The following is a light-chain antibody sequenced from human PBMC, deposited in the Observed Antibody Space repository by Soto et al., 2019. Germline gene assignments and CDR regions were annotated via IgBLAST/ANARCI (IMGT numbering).Light chain of an antibody. CDR3: QQYGSSF. CDR2: GAS. Sequence: EIVLTQSPGTLSLSPGERATLSCRASQSVSSSYLAWYQQKPGQAPRLLIYGASSRATGIPDRFSGSGSGTDFTLTISRLEPEDFAVYYFQQYGSSFFGGGTKVEIK. J-gene: IGKJ4*01. CDR1: QSVSSSY. V-gene: IGKV3-20*01.